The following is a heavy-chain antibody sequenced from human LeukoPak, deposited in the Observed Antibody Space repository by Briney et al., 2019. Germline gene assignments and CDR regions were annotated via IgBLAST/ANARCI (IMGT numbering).Heavy chain of an antibody. V-gene: IGHV4-4*07. CDR2: IYSSGST. Sequence: PSETLSLTCAVYGGSFSGYYWSWIRQPAGEGLEWIGRIYSSGSTNYNPSLQSRVTISVDKSNNQFSLKLTSVTAADTAVYYCARDAYSNSYYWFDPWGQGTLVTVSS. D-gene: IGHD6-13*01. CDR3: ARDAYSNSYYWFDP. CDR1: GGSFSGYY. J-gene: IGHJ5*02.